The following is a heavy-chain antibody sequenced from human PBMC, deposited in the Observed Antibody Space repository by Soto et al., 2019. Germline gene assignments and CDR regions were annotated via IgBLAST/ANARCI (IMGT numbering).Heavy chain of an antibody. CDR2: VIPIFGKA. V-gene: IGHV1-69*13. J-gene: IGHJ4*02. CDR1: GGTFSSYA. D-gene: IGHD6-13*01. CDR3: AVTPPSSSWAFDY. Sequence: SVKVSCKACGGTFSSYAFCWVRQAPGEGREWMGGVIPIFGKANYAQKFQGKVPITADGCTSPAHIELSSLRSEGPAVDRCAVTPPSSSWAFDYCGQGTLVTVSS.